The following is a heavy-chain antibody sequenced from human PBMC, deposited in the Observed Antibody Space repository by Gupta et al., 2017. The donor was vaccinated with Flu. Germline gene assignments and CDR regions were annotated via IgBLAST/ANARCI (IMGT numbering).Heavy chain of an antibody. J-gene: IGHJ4*02. CDR1: GFTFGDYA. Sequence: EVQLVESGGGLVQPGRSLRLSCTASGFTFGDYAMSWFRQAPGKGLEWVGFIRSKAYGGTTEYAASVKGRFTISRDDSKSIAYLQMNSLKTEDTAVYYCTRDRPPRCGGDCYWGQGTLVTVSS. CDR3: TRDRPPRCGGDCY. V-gene: IGHV3-49*03. CDR2: IRSKAYGGTT. D-gene: IGHD2-21*02.